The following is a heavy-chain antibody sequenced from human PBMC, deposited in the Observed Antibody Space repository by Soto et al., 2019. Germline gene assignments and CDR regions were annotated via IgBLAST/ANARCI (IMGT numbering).Heavy chain of an antibody. V-gene: IGHV5-51*01. CDR1: GYMFTNYW. CDR2: IYGGDSET. J-gene: IGHJ6*02. D-gene: IGHD3-16*01. Sequence: GESLKISCKGSGYMFTNYWIGWVRQMPGKGLEWMGIIYGGDSETRYSPSFHGQVTFSAAKSTSTAYLQWSSLEASDTAVYYCARVGGECYNPYHHYGVGVWGQGTKVTVSS. CDR3: ARVGGECYNPYHHYGVGV.